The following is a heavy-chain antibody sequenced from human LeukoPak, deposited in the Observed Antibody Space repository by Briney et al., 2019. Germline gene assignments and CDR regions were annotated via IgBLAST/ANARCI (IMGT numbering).Heavy chain of an antibody. CDR2: IYYSGST. CDR1: GGSISSSSYY. Sequence: TLSLTCTVSGGSISSSSYYWGWIRQPPGKGLEWIGSIYYSGSTYYNPSLKSRVTISVDTSKNQFSLKLSSVTAADTAVYYAAADNYYYYYMDVWGKGTTVTVSS. CDR3: AADNYYYYYMDV. V-gene: IGHV4-39*07. D-gene: IGHD6-13*01. J-gene: IGHJ6*03.